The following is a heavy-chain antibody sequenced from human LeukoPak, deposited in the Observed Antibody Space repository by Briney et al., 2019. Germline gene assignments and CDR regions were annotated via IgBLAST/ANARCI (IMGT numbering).Heavy chain of an antibody. CDR3: AKAGVRYFDSSGLYAFDF. D-gene: IGHD3-22*01. Sequence: PSETLSLTCAVSGGSLSSTSYYWAWIRQPPGKGLEWIGTIYYSGSTYHNPSLKSRVTLSVDTSRNQFSLRLSSVDAADTAVYYCAKAGVRYFDSSGLYAFDFRGQGTTVTVSS. CDR2: IYYSGST. CDR1: GGSLSSTSYY. J-gene: IGHJ3*01. V-gene: IGHV4-39*01.